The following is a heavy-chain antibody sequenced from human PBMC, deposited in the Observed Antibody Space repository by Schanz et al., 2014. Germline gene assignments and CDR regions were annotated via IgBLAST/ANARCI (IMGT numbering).Heavy chain of an antibody. CDR2: IYISGAT. V-gene: IGHV3-66*01. J-gene: IGHJ4*02. CDR3: SFYGGFD. CDR1: GFTFTNAW. D-gene: IGHD3-10*01. Sequence: EVQLVESGGGLIQPGRSLRLSCVVSGFTFTNAWMSWARQAPGKGLEWVALIYISGATFYADSVKGRFSISRDDSKNTVSLQMDNLRAEDTAVYFGSFYGGFDWGLGTSVTVSS.